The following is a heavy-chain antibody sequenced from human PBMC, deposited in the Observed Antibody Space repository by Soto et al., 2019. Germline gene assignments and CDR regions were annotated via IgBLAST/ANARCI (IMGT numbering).Heavy chain of an antibody. D-gene: IGHD3-9*01. Sequence: QVQLVESGGGLVKPGGSLRLSCAASGFTFSDYYMSWIRQAPGKGLEWVSYISSSGSTIYYADSVKGRVTISRDNAKNSPYLQMNSLRAEDTAVYYCARNTFDILTGYYGPGYYYYMDVWGKGTTVTVSS. CDR2: ISSSGSTI. CDR1: GFTFSDYY. J-gene: IGHJ6*03. V-gene: IGHV3-11*01. CDR3: ARNTFDILTGYYGPGYYYYMDV.